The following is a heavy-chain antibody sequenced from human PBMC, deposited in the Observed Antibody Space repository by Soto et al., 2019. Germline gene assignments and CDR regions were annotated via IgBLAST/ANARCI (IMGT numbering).Heavy chain of an antibody. CDR1: GDSFTSYW. V-gene: IGHV5-51*01. CDR2: IYPGDSDT. CDR3: ASGPYCSGGICQSPRNWFVP. Sequence: GESRKISCKGSGDSFTSYWIGWVRQMPGKGLEWMGIIYPGDSDTRYSPSLQGQVTISADKSISTAYLQWSSPKASATAMNSCASGPYCSGGICQSPRNWFVPWCPG. D-gene: IGHD2-15*01. J-gene: IGHJ5*02.